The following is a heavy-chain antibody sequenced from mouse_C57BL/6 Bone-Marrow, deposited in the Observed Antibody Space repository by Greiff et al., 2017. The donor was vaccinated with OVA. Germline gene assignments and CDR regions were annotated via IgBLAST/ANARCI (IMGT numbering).Heavy chain of an antibody. V-gene: IGHV6-6*01. Sequence: EVKLVESGGGLVQPGGSMKLSCAASGFTFSDAWMDWVRQSPEKGLEWVAEIRNKANNHATYYAESVKGRFNISRDDSKSSVYLQMNSLRAEDTGIYYCTRGIYYYGSSPYFDVWGTGTTVTVSS. CDR1: GFTFSDAW. CDR3: TRGIYYYGSSPYFDV. D-gene: IGHD1-1*01. J-gene: IGHJ1*03. CDR2: IRNKANNHAT.